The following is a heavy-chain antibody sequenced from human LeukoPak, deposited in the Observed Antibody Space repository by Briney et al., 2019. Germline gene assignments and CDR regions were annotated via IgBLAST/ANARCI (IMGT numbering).Heavy chain of an antibody. CDR1: GFTFSSYA. Sequence: PGGSLRLSCAASGFTFSSYAMSWVRQAPGKGLEWVSAISGSGGSTYYADSVKGRFTISRDNSKNTLYLQMNSLRAEDTAVYYCAKLIAARGRGYYYYYGMDVWGQGTTVTVSS. J-gene: IGHJ6*02. CDR3: AKLIAARGRGYYYYYGMDV. CDR2: ISGSGGST. V-gene: IGHV3-23*01. D-gene: IGHD6-6*01.